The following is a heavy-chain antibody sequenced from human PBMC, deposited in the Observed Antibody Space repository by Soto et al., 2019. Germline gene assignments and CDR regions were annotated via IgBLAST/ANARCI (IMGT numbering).Heavy chain of an antibody. Sequence: GGSLRLSCAASGFTFSSYWMSWVRQAPGKGLEWVANIKQDGSEKYYVDSVKGRFTISRDNAKNSLYLQMNSLRAEDTAVYYCARDVITHRYYYYGMDVWGQGTTVTVSS. J-gene: IGHJ6*02. CDR3: ARDVITHRYYYYGMDV. CDR2: IKQDGSEK. D-gene: IGHD3-10*01. CDR1: GFTFSSYW. V-gene: IGHV3-7*05.